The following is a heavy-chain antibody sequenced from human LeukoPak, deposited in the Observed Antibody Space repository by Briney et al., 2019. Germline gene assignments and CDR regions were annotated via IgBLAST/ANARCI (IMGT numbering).Heavy chain of an antibody. CDR3: ARSGHCGGDCYRYYFDY. J-gene: IGHJ4*02. V-gene: IGHV4-4*07. CDR2: IYTSGST. Sequence: SETLSLTCTVSGGSISSYYWSWIRQPAGKGLEWIGRIYTSGSTNYNPSLKSRVTMSVDTSKNQFSLKLSSVTAADTAVYFCARSGHCGGDCYRYYFDYWGQGTLVTVSS. CDR1: GGSISSYY. D-gene: IGHD2-21*02.